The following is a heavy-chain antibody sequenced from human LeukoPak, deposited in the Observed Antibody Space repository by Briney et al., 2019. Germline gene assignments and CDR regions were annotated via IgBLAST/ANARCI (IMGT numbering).Heavy chain of an antibody. CDR2: IIPIFGTA. CDR3: ARGRAAAGTAHNWFDP. Sequence: ASVKVSCKASGGTFSNYAISWVRQAPGQGLEWMGGIIPIFGTANYAQKFRGRVTITADKSTRTAYMELSRLRSDDTAVYYCARGRAAAGTAHNWFDPWGRGTLVTVPS. D-gene: IGHD6-13*01. J-gene: IGHJ5*02. V-gene: IGHV1-69*06. CDR1: GGTFSNYA.